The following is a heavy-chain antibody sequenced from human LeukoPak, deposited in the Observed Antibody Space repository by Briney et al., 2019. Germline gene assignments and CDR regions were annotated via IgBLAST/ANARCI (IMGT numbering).Heavy chain of an antibody. D-gene: IGHD2-2*01. CDR1: GGSISSSSYY. CDR3: ARDYCSSTSCSTLYYYYYMDV. CDR2: IYYSGST. Sequence: SETLSLTCTVSGGSISSSSYYWGWIRQPPGKGLEWIGSIYYSGSTYYNPSLKSRVTISVDTSKNQFSLKLSSVTAADTAVYYCARDYCSSTSCSTLYYYYYMDVWGKGTTVTVSS. V-gene: IGHV4-39*02. J-gene: IGHJ6*03.